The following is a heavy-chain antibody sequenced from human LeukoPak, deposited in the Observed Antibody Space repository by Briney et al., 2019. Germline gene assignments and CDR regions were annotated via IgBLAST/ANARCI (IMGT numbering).Heavy chain of an antibody. D-gene: IGHD1-7*01. V-gene: IGHV1-8*01. J-gene: IGHJ4*02. CDR2: MDPNSGHT. Sequence: GASVKVSCKASGYTFITSDINWVRQASGQGLDWMGYMDPNSGHTEFARKFQGRVTMPRDTSTSTAYMELSSLTPDDTAIYYCTRKLRLDEHWGQGTLVAVSS. CDR1: GYTFITSD. CDR3: TRKLRLDEH.